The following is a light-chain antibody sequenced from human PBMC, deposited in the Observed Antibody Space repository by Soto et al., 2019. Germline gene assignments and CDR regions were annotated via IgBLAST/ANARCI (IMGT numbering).Light chain of an antibody. J-gene: IGKJ5*01. V-gene: IGKV3-11*01. CDR3: QQRSNWLIT. CDR2: DAS. Sequence: EIVLTQSPATLSLSHGERATLSGRASQSVSSYLAWYQQKPGQAPRLLIYDASNRATGIPARFSGSGSGTDFTLTISSLEPEDFAVYYCQQRSNWLITFGQGTRLEIK. CDR1: QSVSSY.